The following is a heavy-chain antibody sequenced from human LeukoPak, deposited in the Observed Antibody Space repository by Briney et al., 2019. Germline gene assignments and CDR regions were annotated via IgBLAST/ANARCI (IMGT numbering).Heavy chain of an antibody. CDR3: ARDRHGDYSFDY. Sequence: SGGSLRLSCAASGFTFSSYGMHWVRQAPGKGLEWVAVIWYDGSNKYYADSVKGRFTISRDNSKNTLYLQMNSLRAEDTAVYYCARDRHGDYSFDYWGQGTLVTVSS. CDR1: GFTFSSYG. D-gene: IGHD4-17*01. CDR2: IWYDGSNK. V-gene: IGHV3-33*01. J-gene: IGHJ4*02.